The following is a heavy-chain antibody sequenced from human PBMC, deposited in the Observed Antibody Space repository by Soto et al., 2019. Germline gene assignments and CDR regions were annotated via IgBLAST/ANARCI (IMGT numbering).Heavy chain of an antibody. J-gene: IGHJ6*02. CDR1: GFTFSSYA. CDR2: ISGSGGST. D-gene: IGHD5-18*01. V-gene: IGHV3-23*01. CDR3: AKDLRFGGTAMVIPYYYYGMDV. Sequence: PGGSLRLSCAASGFTFSSYAMSWVRQAPGKGLEWVSAISGSGGSTYYADSVKGRFTISRDNSKNTLYLQMNSLRAEDTAVYYCAKDLRFGGTAMVIPYYYYGMDVWGQGTTVTVSS.